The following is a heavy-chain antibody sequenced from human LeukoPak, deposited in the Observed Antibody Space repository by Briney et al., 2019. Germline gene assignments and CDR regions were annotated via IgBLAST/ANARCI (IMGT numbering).Heavy chain of an antibody. CDR3: ARLGYDSSELDYDYYYIDV. Sequence: ASVKVSCKASGDTFSNYAISWVRQAPGQGLEWMAVIIPVFAIADSAQKFQGRVTITADESTSTVYMEMSSLTSEDTAVYYCARLGYDSSELDYDYYYIDVWGKGTTVTASS. D-gene: IGHD3-22*01. CDR1: GDTFSNYA. V-gene: IGHV1-69*13. CDR2: IIPVFAIA. J-gene: IGHJ6*03.